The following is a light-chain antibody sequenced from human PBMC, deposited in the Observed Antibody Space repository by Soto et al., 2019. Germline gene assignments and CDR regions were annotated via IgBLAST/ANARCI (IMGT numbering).Light chain of an antibody. CDR2: RNN. V-gene: IGLV1-47*01. CDR1: SSNIGRNY. Sequence: QSVLTQPPSASGTPGQRVTISCSGSSSNIGRNYVYWYQQLPGTAPKLLIYRNNQRPSGVPGRFSGSKSGTSASLAISGLRSEDEADYFCAAWDDSLSGLYVFGTGTKVTVL. CDR3: AAWDDSLSGLYV. J-gene: IGLJ1*01.